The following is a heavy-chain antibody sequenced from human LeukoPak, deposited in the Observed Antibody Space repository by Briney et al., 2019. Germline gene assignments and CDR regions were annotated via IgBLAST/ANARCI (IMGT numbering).Heavy chain of an antibody. J-gene: IGHJ6*02. CDR2: VKQDGSER. CDR3: ARLTFGGFLYGMDV. D-gene: IGHD3-16*01. Sequence: PGRSLRLSCAASGFTFRSFVMHWVRQAPGKGLEWVANVKQDGSERYYVDSLKGRFTISRDNARNSLHLQMNSLRAEDTAVYYCARLTFGGFLYGMDVWGQGTTVTVSS. CDR1: GFTFRSFV. V-gene: IGHV3-7*03.